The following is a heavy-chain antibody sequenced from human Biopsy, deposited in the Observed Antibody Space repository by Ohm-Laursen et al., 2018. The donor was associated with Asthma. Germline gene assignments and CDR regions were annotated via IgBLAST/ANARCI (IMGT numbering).Heavy chain of an antibody. CDR3: AKVAGTYYYDSTGYPGVDY. V-gene: IGHV3-23*01. CDR1: GFMFSRYA. J-gene: IGHJ4*02. Sequence: SLRLSCAASGFMFSRYALTWVRQAPGQGLEWVSGISGGCGRQYYADSVKGRFTISRHNSKNTLYLQMNSLRAEDTARYYCAKVAGTYYYDSTGYPGVDYWGQGTPVTVSS. D-gene: IGHD3-22*01. CDR2: ISGGCGRQ.